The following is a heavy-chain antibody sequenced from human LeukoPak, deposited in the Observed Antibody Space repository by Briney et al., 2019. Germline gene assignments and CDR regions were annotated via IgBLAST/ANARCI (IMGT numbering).Heavy chain of an antibody. Sequence: SETLSLTCTVSGGSISIYYWSWIRQPPGKGLEWIGYIYYSGSTNYNPSLKSRVTISVDTSKNQFSLKLSSVTAADTAVYYCARRRCSSTSCYPNWFDPWGQGTLVTVSS. V-gene: IGHV4-59*08. CDR3: ARRRCSSTSCYPNWFDP. CDR1: GGSISIYY. J-gene: IGHJ5*02. D-gene: IGHD2-2*01. CDR2: IYYSGST.